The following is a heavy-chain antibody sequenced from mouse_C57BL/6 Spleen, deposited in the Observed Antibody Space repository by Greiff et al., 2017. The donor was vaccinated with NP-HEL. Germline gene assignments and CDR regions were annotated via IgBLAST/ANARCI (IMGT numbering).Heavy chain of an antibody. CDR3: ERHPTGYFDY. V-gene: IGHV5-6*01. D-gene: IGHD4-1*02. CDR1: GFTFSSYG. J-gene: IGHJ2*01. CDR2: ISSGGSYT. Sequence: EVQLVESGGDLVKPGGSLKLSCAASGFTFSSYGMSWVRQTPDKRLEWVATISSGGSYTYYPDSVKGRFTISRDNAKNTLYLQMSSLKSEDTAMYYCERHPTGYFDYWGQGTTLTVSS.